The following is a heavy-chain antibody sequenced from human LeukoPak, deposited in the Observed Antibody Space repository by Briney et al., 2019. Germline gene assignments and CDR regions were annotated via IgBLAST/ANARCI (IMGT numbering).Heavy chain of an antibody. Sequence: GGSLRLSCAASGFTFNTYWMSWVRQAPGKGLEWVANIKQDGSEKYYVDSVKGRFTISRDNAKNSLYLQMNSLRAEDTAVYYCARVLRYFDWLLPDHHFDYWGQGTLVTVSS. CDR3: ARVLRYFDWLLPDHHFDY. V-gene: IGHV3-7*04. CDR2: IKQDGSEK. J-gene: IGHJ4*02. D-gene: IGHD3-9*01. CDR1: GFTFNTYW.